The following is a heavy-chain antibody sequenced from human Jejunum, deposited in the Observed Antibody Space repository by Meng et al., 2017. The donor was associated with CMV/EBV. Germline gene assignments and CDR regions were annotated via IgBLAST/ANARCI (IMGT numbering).Heavy chain of an antibody. Sequence: TFSGSALHWFRQASGKGLEWVGRIRGKAHSYATAYTASVKGRFTISRDDSKNTAYLEMNSLKTEDTAVYYCTRADSSNYGTLFDYWGQGTLVTVSS. CDR3: TRADSSNYGTLFDY. J-gene: IGHJ4*02. D-gene: IGHD4-11*01. CDR2: IRGKAHSYAT. CDR1: TFSGSA. V-gene: IGHV3-73*01.